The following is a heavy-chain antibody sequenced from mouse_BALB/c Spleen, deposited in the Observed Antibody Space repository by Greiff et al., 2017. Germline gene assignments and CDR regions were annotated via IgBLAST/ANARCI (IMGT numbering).Heavy chain of an antibody. CDR1: GFTFSSYG. D-gene: IGHD1-1*02. J-gene: IGHJ2*01. CDR2: INSNGGST. V-gene: IGHV5-6-3*01. CDR3: ARAPYGYFDY. Sequence: EVMLVESGGGLVQPGGSLKLSCAASGFTFSSYGMSWVRQTPDKRLELVATINSNGGSTYYPDSVKGRFTISRDNAKNTLYLQMSSLKSEDTAMYYCARAPYGYFDYWGQGTTLTVSS.